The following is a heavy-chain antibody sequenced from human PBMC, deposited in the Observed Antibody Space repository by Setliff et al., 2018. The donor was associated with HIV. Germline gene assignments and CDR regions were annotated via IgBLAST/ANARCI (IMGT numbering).Heavy chain of an antibody. CDR2: IYTTGST. CDR3: ARGFTNYDILTGYPRAPYYYFYMDV. V-gene: IGHV4-4*07. Sequence: SETLSLTCTVSGGSISSYYWSWIRQPAGKGLEWIGHIYTTGSTKYNPSLKRRATMSVDTSKNHFSLNLRSVTAADTAVYYCARGFTNYDILTGYPRAPYYYFYMDVWGKGTTVTVSS. J-gene: IGHJ6*03. CDR1: GGSISSYY. D-gene: IGHD3-9*01.